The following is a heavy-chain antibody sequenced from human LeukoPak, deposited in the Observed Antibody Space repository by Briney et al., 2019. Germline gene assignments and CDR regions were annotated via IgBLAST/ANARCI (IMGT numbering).Heavy chain of an antibody. CDR3: AGHIPFVVVPAARRNWFDP. V-gene: IGHV4-34*01. CDR2: INHSGST. J-gene: IGHJ5*02. Sequence: PSETLSLTCAVYGGSFSGYYWSWIRQPPGKGLEWIGEINHSGSTNYNPSLKSRVTISVDTSKNQFSLKLSSVTAADTAVYYCAGHIPFVVVPAARRNWFDPWGQGTLVTVSS. CDR1: GGSFSGYY. D-gene: IGHD2-2*01.